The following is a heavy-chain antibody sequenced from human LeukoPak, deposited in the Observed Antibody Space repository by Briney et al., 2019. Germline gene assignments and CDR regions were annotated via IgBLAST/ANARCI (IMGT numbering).Heavy chain of an antibody. V-gene: IGHV3-48*03. Sequence: GGSLRLSCAVSGFTFSSYEMNWVRQAPGKGLEWVSYISSSGFNIYYADSVKGRFTISRDNAKNSLYLQMNSLRAEDTAVYYCAKPKNYYDSSGYYFGGFDPWGQGTPVTVSS. D-gene: IGHD3-22*01. CDR2: ISSSGFNI. CDR1: GFTFSSYE. CDR3: AKPKNYYDSSGYYFGGFDP. J-gene: IGHJ5*02.